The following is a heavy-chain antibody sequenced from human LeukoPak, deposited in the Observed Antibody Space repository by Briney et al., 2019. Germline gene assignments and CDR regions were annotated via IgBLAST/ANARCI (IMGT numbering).Heavy chain of an antibody. J-gene: IGHJ4*02. CDR2: IDPNSGDT. Sequence: GASVKVSCRASGYTFNSYVINWVRQSTGQGLEWMGWIDPNSGDTGYAQKFQGRVTITRNSSIRTAYMELGSLKSEDTAVYYCARWSNSGYYEFDYWGQGTLVTVSS. V-gene: IGHV1-8*01. D-gene: IGHD6-25*01. CDR1: GYTFNSYV. CDR3: ARWSNSGYYEFDY.